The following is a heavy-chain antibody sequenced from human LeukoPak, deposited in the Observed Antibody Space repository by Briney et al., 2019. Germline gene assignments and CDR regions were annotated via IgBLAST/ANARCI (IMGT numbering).Heavy chain of an antibody. V-gene: IGHV1-2*02. J-gene: IGHJ4*02. D-gene: IGHD3-10*01. CDR3: ARRGYGSGSYEDY. Sequence: GESLKISCKASGYTFTGYYMHWVRQAPGQGLEWMGWINSYSGGTNYAQKFHGRVAMTRDTSISTAYMELSRLTSDDTAVYYCARRGYGSGSYEDYWGQGTLVTVSS. CDR2: INSYSGGT. CDR1: GYTFTGYY.